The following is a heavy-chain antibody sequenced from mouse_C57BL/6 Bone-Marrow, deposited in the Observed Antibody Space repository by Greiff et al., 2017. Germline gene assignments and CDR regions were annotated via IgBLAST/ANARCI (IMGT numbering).Heavy chain of an antibody. CDR2: MYPRSGNT. CDR3: ARLWFRNYFDY. V-gene: IGHV1-81*01. D-gene: IGHD2-2*01. Sequence: VKLVESGAELARPGASVKLSCKASGYTFTSYGISWVKQRTGQGLEWIGEMYPRSGNTYYNEKFKGKATLTADKSSSTAYMELRSLTSEDSAVYFCARLWFRNYFDYWGQGTTLTVSS. CDR1: GYTFTSYG. J-gene: IGHJ2*01.